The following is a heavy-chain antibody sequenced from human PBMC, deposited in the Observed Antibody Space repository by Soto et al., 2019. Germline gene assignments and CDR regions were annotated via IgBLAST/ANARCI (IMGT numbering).Heavy chain of an antibody. J-gene: IGHJ5*02. CDR3: ARDHQDCSSTSCPPLSS. V-gene: IGHV1-18*01. Sequence: ASVKVSCKASGYTFTSYGISWVRQAPGQGLEWMGWISAYNGNTNYAQKLQGRVTMTTDTSTSTAYMELRSLRSDDTAVYYCARDHQDCSSTSCPPLSSWGQGTLVTVS. D-gene: IGHD2-2*01. CDR1: GYTFTSYG. CDR2: ISAYNGNT.